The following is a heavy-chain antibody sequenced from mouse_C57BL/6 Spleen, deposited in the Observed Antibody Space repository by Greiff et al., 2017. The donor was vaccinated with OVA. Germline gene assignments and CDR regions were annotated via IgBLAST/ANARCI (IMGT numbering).Heavy chain of an antibody. Sequence: EVHLVESGGGLVKPGGSLKLSCAASGFTFSDYGMHWVRQAPEKGLEWVAYISSGSSTIYYADTVKGRFTISRDNAKNTLFLQMTSLRSEDTAMYYCAKANWDSYYYAMDYWGQGTSVTVSS. J-gene: IGHJ4*01. V-gene: IGHV5-17*01. CDR2: ISSGSSTI. CDR3: AKANWDSYYYAMDY. D-gene: IGHD4-1*01. CDR1: GFTFSDYG.